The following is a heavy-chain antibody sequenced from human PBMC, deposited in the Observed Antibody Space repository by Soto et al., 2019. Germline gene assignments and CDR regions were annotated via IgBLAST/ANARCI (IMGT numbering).Heavy chain of an antibody. J-gene: IGHJ4*02. CDR2: TYYRSKWNN. CDR3: ANSVGQYSSSWYYFDY. Sequence: SQTLSLTCAISGDSVSSNSAAWNWIRQSPSRGLEWLGRTYYRSKWNNDYAVSVKSRITINPDTSKNQFSLQLNSVTPEDTAVYYCANSVGQYSSSWYYFDYWGQGTLVTVSS. V-gene: IGHV6-1*01. D-gene: IGHD6-13*01. CDR1: GDSVSSNSAA.